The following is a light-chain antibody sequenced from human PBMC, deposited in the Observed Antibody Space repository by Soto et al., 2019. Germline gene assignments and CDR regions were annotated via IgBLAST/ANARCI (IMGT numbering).Light chain of an antibody. CDR2: GAS. V-gene: IGKV1-5*01. Sequence: RVPITCRASQSISSWLAWYQQKPGSAPKLLIYGASTLQSGVPSRFSGSGSGAEFTLTIDNLQPEDFATYYCQQYHLYWTFGPGTKVDIK. CDR1: QSISSW. CDR3: QQYHLYWT. J-gene: IGKJ1*01.